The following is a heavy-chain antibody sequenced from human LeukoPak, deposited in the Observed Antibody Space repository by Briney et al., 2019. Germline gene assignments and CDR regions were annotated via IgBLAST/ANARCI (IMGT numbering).Heavy chain of an antibody. V-gene: IGHV3-7*03. J-gene: IGHJ4*02. D-gene: IGHD5-18*01. CDR3: ARDLDSYGFDY. Sequence: GGSLRLSCAASGFTSSSYWMSWVRQAPGKGLEWVANIKQDGSEKYYVDSVKGRFTISRDNAKNSLYLQMNSLRAEDTAVYYCARDLDSYGFDYWGQGTLVTVSS. CDR1: GFTSSSYW. CDR2: IKQDGSEK.